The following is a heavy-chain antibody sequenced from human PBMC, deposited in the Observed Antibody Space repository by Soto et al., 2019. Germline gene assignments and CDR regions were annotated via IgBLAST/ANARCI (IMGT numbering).Heavy chain of an antibody. J-gene: IGHJ5*02. CDR1: GGYISSSSYY. CDR2: IYYSGST. CDR3: ARHSGPYASSWFDA. V-gene: IGHV4-39*01. Sequence: SDTLSITCTVSGGYISSSSYYWGWIRQPPGKGLEWIGSIYYSGSTYYNPSLKSRVTISINTSKNQMSLVLTSVTAADTAVYYCARHSGPYASSWFDAWGQGTLVTVSS. D-gene: IGHD2-2*01.